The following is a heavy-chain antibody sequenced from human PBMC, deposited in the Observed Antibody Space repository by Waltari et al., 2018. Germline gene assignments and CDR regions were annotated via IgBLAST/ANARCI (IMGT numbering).Heavy chain of an antibody. CDR3: ARARFLEWLLHFY. D-gene: IGHD3-3*01. J-gene: IGHJ4*02. CDR1: GFTFSSYW. Sequence: EVQLVESGGGLVQPGGSLRLSCAASGFTFSSYWMRWVRQAPGKGLEWVANIKQDGSEKYYVDSVKGRFTISRDNAKNSLYLQMNSLRAEDTAVYYCARARFLEWLLHFYWGQGTLVTVSS. V-gene: IGHV3-7*01. CDR2: IKQDGSEK.